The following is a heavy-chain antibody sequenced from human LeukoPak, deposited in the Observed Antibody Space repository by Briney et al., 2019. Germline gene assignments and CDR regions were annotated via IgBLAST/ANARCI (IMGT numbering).Heavy chain of an antibody. CDR2: ISGSGGST. Sequence: TGGSLRLSCAASGFTFSSYAMSWVRQAPGKGLEWVSVISGSGGSTHHADSVKGRFTISRDNSKNTLYLQMNSLRAEDTAGYYCARGDTSGRSYHQQRMDLWGQGNTVTVSP. V-gene: IGHV3-23*01. J-gene: IGHJ6*01. CDR1: GFTFSSYA. D-gene: IGHD6-19*01. CDR3: ARGDTSGRSYHQQRMDL.